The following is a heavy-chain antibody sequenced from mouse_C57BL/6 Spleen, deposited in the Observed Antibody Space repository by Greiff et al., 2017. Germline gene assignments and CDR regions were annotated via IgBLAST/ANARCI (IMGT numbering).Heavy chain of an antibody. CDR1: GYTFTSYW. CDR2: IYPGSGST. Sequence: VQLQQPGAELVKPGASVKMSCKASGYTFTSYWITWVKQRPGQGLEWIGDIYPGSGSTNYNEKFKSKATLTVDTSSSTAYVQLSSLTSEDSAVYYCARYTVVDAMDYWGQGTSVIVSS. J-gene: IGHJ4*01. V-gene: IGHV1-55*01. D-gene: IGHD1-1*01. CDR3: ARYTVVDAMDY.